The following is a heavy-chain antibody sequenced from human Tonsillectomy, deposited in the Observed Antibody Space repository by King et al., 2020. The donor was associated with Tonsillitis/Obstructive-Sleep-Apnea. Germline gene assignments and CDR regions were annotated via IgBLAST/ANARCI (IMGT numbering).Heavy chain of an antibody. CDR2: INHSGST. CDR1: GVSFSGYY. Sequence: VQLQQWGAGLLKPSETLSLTCAVYGVSFSGYYWSWIRQPPGKGLEWIGEINHSGSTNYNPSLKSRVTISVDTSKNQFSLKLSSVTAADTAVYYCARAPSYGSGVDVWGKGTTVTVSS. V-gene: IGHV4-34*01. CDR3: ARAPSYGSGVDV. D-gene: IGHD3-10*01. J-gene: IGHJ6*04.